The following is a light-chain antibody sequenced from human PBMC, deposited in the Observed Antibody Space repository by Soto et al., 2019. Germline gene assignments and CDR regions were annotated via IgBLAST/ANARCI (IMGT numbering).Light chain of an antibody. Sequence: EIVLTQSPGTLSLSPGERATLSCRASQSVSSSYLAWYQQKPGQAPRLLIYGASSRATGIPDRFSGSGSGTDFTLTISRLEPADFAVYYCQLYGSSSWTFGQGTKVEIK. CDR1: QSVSSSY. V-gene: IGKV3-20*01. CDR3: QLYGSSSWT. J-gene: IGKJ1*01. CDR2: GAS.